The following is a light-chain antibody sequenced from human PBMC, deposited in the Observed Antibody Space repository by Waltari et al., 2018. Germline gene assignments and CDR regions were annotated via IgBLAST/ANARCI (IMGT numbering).Light chain of an antibody. CDR3: QHYVSLPAT. V-gene: IGKV3-20*01. CDR2: GAS. J-gene: IGKJ1*01. CDR1: QSVSRT. Sequence: EIVLTQSPGTLSLSPGERATLSCRASQSVSRTLAWYQQKPGQAPKLLIYGASIRATGTPDRFTGSGSGTDFSLTISSLEPEDFAIYYCQHYVSLPATFGQGTKVEIK.